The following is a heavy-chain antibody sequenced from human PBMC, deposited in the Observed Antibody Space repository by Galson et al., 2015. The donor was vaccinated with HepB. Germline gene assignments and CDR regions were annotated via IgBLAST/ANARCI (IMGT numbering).Heavy chain of an antibody. CDR3: ARSPYMRLYYMDV. D-gene: IGHD3-16*01. CDR2: MNPNSGKT. Sequence: SVKVSCKASGYTFTSYDINWVRQAPGKGLEWMGWMNPNSGKTGYAQKFKGRVTMTRKTSIITAYMELSRLRSEDTAVYYCARSPYMRLYYMDVWGKGTTDTVSS. V-gene: IGHV1-8*01. CDR1: GYTFTSYD. J-gene: IGHJ6*03.